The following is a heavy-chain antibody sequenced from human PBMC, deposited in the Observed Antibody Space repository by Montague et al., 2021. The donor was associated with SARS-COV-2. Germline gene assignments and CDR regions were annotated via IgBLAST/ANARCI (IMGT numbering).Heavy chain of an antibody. V-gene: IGHV4-61*01. Sequence: SETLSLTCIVSGGSVSSGSYYWSWIRQPPGKGLEWIGYIYYSGSTNYNPSLKSRVTISVDTSKNQFSLKLSSVTAADTAVYCCARDPWRITIFGVVTRYGMDVWGQGTTVTVFS. CDR2: IYYSGST. J-gene: IGHJ6*02. D-gene: IGHD3-3*01. CDR3: ARDPWRITIFGVVTRYGMDV. CDR1: GGSVSSGSYY.